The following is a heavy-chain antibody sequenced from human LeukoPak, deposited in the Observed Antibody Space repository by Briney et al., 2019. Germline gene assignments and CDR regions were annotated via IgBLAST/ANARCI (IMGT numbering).Heavy chain of an antibody. Sequence: PSETLSLTCTVSGGSIRTYYWSWIRQPPGKGLEWIGYIYYSGSTKYNPSLKSRGTISVDTSKNQFSLKLSSVTAADTAVYYCARGPTQNAYGSGSRWAFDIWGQGTMVTVSS. V-gene: IGHV4-59*01. CDR3: ARGPTQNAYGSGSRWAFDI. D-gene: IGHD3-10*01. CDR2: IYYSGST. J-gene: IGHJ3*02. CDR1: GGSIRTYY.